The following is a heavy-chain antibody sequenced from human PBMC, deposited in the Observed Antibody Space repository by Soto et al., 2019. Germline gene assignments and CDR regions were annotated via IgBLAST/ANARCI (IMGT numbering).Heavy chain of an antibody. CDR2: IRSKAYGGTT. Sequence: GGSLRLSCTASGFTFGDYAMSWFRQAPGKGLEWVGFIRSKAYGGTTEYAASVKGRFTISRDDSKSIAYLQMNSLKTEDTAVYYCARGSTIVRGAPSWFDPWGQGTLVTVSS. J-gene: IGHJ5*02. CDR1: GFTFGDYA. CDR3: ARGSTIVRGAPSWFDP. V-gene: IGHV3-49*03. D-gene: IGHD3-10*01.